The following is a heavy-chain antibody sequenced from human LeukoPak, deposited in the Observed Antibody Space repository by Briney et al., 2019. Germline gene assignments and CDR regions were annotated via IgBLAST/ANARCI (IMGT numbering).Heavy chain of an antibody. CDR3: SRGAMTAKPADF. CDR1: GVPINSRDYY. V-gene: IGHV4-39*01. CDR2: TYYSGNT. Sequence: PSETLSLTCSVSGVPINSRDYYWNWIRQPPGKGLEWIGSTYYSGNTYYNPSLQSRATISVDTSRYYFSLTLSSVTAADTALYFCSRGAMTAKPADFWGQGTLVTVSS. J-gene: IGHJ4*02. D-gene: IGHD2-2*01.